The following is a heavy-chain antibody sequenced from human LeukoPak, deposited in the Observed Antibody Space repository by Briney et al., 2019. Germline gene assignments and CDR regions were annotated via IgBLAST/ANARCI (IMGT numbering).Heavy chain of an antibody. J-gene: IGHJ4*02. Sequence: GESLKISCKGSGYSFTSYWIAWVRQMPGKGLEWMGKIDPSDSYTNYSPSCQGHVTISADKSISTAYLQWSSLKASDTAMYYCVRDSKAAADAYYFDYWGQGTLVTVSS. V-gene: IGHV5-10-1*01. CDR2: IDPSDSYT. D-gene: IGHD6-13*01. CDR1: GYSFTSYW. CDR3: VRDSKAAADAYYFDY.